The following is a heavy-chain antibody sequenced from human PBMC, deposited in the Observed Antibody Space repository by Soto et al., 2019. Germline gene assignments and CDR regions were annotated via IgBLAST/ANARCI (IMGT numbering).Heavy chain of an antibody. CDR1: GGSISSSSYY. Sequence: SETLSLTCTVSGGSISSSSYYWGWIRQPPGKGLEWIGSIYYSGSTYYNPSLKSRVTISVDTSKNQFSLKLSSVTAADTAVYYCARHRSWYYDILTGYYGAFDIWGQGTMVTVSS. D-gene: IGHD3-9*01. J-gene: IGHJ3*02. CDR3: ARHRSWYYDILTGYYGAFDI. CDR2: IYYSGST. V-gene: IGHV4-39*01.